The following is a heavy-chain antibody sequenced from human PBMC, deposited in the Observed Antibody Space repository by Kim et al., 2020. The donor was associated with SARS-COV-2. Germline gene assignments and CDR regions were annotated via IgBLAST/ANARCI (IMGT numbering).Heavy chain of an antibody. J-gene: IGHJ2*01. CDR1: GGSFGSFY. CDR3: AKSSRGTDWYFDL. Sequence: SETLSLTCTVSGGSFGSFYWTWIRQPPGKELEWLGFIYYGGATDYNPPLKGRANIAINTAKNQFSLTLKSVTGADTAVYFCAKSSRGTDWYFDLWGRGTRVTLSS. D-gene: IGHD3-10*01. V-gene: IGHV4-59*01. CDR2: IYYGGAT.